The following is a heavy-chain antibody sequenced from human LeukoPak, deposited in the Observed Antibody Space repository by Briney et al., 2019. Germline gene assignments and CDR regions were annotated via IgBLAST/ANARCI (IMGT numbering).Heavy chain of an antibody. CDR1: GASFSGYY. CDR3: ARGQDSSKTGY. J-gene: IGHJ4*02. CDR2: IHPSGST. D-gene: IGHD4-11*01. V-gene: IGHV4-34*01. Sequence: SETLSLTCAVYGASFSGYYWSWIRQPPGEGLEWIGEIHPSGSTNYNPSLKSRDTISADTSQNQFSLRLTSVTAAGTAVYYCARGQDSSKTGYWGQGTLVAVSS.